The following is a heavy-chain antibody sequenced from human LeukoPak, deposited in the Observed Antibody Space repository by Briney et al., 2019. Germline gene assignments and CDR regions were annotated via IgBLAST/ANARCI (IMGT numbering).Heavy chain of an antibody. Sequence: GRSLRLSCAASGFTFSSYAMHWVRQAPGKGLEWVAVITYDGSNKYSADSVKGRFTISRDNSKNTLYLQMNSLRAEDTAVYYCARGRTRGSGRYYFDYWGQGTLVTVSS. V-gene: IGHV3-30*04. CDR2: ITYDGSNK. D-gene: IGHD3-10*01. CDR3: ARGRTRGSGRYYFDY. J-gene: IGHJ4*02. CDR1: GFTFSSYA.